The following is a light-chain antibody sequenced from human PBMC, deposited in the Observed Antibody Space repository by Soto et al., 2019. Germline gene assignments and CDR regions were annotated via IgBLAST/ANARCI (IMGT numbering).Light chain of an antibody. J-gene: IGLJ2*01. V-gene: IGLV2-14*03. Sequence: QSALTQPASVSGSPGQSITISCTGTSSDVGGYNYVSWYQQHPGKAPKLLICDVTNRPSGVSNRFSGSKSGNTASLTISGLQTEDGVDYYCSSFASTTPLVFGGGTKVPVL. CDR3: SSFASTTPLV. CDR1: SSDVGGYNY. CDR2: DVT.